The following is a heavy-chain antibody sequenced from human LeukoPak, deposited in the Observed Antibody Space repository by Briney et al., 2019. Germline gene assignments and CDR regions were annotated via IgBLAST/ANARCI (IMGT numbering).Heavy chain of an antibody. CDR3: ARSDWFDP. J-gene: IGHJ5*02. Sequence: PGESLRLSCAASGFTFSSYWMHWVRQAPGKGLVWVSRIKSDGSSTYYADSVKGRFTISRDNAKNTLYLQMNSLRAEDTAVYYCARSDWFDPWGQGTLVTVSS. CDR1: GFTFSSYW. V-gene: IGHV3-74*01. CDR2: IKSDGSST.